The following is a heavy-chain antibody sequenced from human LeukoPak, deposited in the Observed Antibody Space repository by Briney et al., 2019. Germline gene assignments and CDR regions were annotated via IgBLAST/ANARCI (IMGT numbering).Heavy chain of an antibody. D-gene: IGHD6-13*01. CDR3: ARGRIAAAGKEKNWFDP. CDR2: TNPSGGST. V-gene: IGHV1-46*01. J-gene: IGHJ5*02. CDR1: GYTFTSYY. Sequence: GASAKVSCKASGYTFTSYYMHWVRQAPGQGLEWMGITNPSGGSTSYAQKFQGRVTMTRDTSTSTVYMELSSLRSEDTAVYYCARGRIAAAGKEKNWFDPWGQGTLVTVSS.